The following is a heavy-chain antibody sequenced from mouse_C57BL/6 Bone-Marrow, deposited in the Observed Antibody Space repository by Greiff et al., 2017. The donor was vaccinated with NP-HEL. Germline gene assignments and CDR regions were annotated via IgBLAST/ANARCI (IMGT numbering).Heavy chain of an antibody. CDR1: GYTFTSYW. J-gene: IGHJ3*01. Sequence: QVQLQQPGAELVKPGASVKLSCKASGYTFTSYWMQWVKQRPGQGLEWIGEIDPSDSYTNYNQKFKGKATLTVDTSSSTAYMQLSSRTSEDSAVYYCARGGPDWGKGTLVTVSA. V-gene: IGHV1-50*01. CDR2: IDPSDSYT. CDR3: ARGGPD.